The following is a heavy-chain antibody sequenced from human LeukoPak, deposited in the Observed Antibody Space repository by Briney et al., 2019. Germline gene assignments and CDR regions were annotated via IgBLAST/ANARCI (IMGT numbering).Heavy chain of an antibody. D-gene: IGHD1-26*01. J-gene: IGHJ4*02. CDR1: GFTLRVNY. CDR3: ARDAGGAYFDY. Sequence: QTGGSLRLSCAASGFTLRVNYMTWVRQAPGKGLEWVSVIYSGGSTYYADSVKGRFTISRDNAKNSLYLQMNSLRAEDTAVYYCARDAGGAYFDYWGQGTLVTVSS. V-gene: IGHV3-53*01. CDR2: IYSGGST.